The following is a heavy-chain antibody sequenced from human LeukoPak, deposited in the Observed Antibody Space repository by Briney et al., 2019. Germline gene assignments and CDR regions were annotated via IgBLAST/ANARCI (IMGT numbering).Heavy chain of an antibody. J-gene: IGHJ4*02. D-gene: IGHD3-3*01. V-gene: IGHV4-39*07. CDR2: VYYDGID. CDR3: ARISRWRPY. CDR1: GGSINNTLFY. Sequence: PSETLSLTCTVSGGSINNTLFYWGWIRQPPGKGLEWIGTVYYDGIDYSSPSLKSRVATSVDTSKNQFSLRLSSVTAADTAVYYCARISRWRPYWGQGILVTVSS.